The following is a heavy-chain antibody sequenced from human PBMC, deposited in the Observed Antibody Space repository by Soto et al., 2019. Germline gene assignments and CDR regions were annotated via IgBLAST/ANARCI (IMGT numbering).Heavy chain of an antibody. CDR2: IIPIFGAP. CDR3: VTPAEPLDTAMLKGLAH. D-gene: IGHD5-18*01. CDR1: GGTFSNTA. J-gene: IGHJ4*02. Sequence: QVQLVQSGAEVKKPGSSVKVSCKASGGTFSNTAFIWVRQAPGQGLEWMGGIIPIFGAPNYAQKFQGRLMISADDSASKAYMELNTQTSEDTAVYYCVTPAEPLDTAMLKGLAHWGQGTLVTVSS. V-gene: IGHV1-69*01.